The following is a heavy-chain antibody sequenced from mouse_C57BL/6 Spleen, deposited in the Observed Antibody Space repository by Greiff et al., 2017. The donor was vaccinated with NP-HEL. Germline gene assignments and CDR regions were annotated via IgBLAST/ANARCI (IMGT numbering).Heavy chain of an antibody. D-gene: IGHD1-1*01. V-gene: IGHV5-4*03. J-gene: IGHJ2*01. CDR2: ISDGGSYT. CDR3: ARVDGSSYFDY. Sequence: DVMLVESGGGLVKPGGSLKLSCAASGFTFSSYAMSWVRQTPEKRLEWVATISDGGSYTYYPDNVKGRFTISRDNAKNNLYLQMSHLKSEDTAMYYCARVDGSSYFDYWGQGTTLTVSS. CDR1: GFTFSSYA.